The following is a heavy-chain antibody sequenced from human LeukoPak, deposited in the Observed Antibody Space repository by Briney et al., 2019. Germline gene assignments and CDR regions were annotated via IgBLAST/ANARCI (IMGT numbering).Heavy chain of an antibody. CDR3: ARARGYAFDY. V-gene: IGHV3-74*01. D-gene: IGHD3-16*01. Sequence: GGSLRLSCATSGFTFTTFWMHWVRQAPGKGLVWVSRISNDGSSTNYADSVKGRFTISRDNAKNTVYLQMNSLRAEDTAVYYCARARGYAFDYWGQGTLVTVSS. CDR1: GFTFTTFW. J-gene: IGHJ4*02. CDR2: ISNDGSST.